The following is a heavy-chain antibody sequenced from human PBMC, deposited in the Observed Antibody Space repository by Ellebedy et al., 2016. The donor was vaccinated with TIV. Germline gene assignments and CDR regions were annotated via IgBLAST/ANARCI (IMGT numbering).Heavy chain of an antibody. CDR1: GFTFSSYS. D-gene: IGHD4-11*01. J-gene: IGHJ6*02. Sequence: GGSLRLXXAASGFTFSSYSMNWVRQAPGKGLEWVSYISSSSSTIYYADSVKGRFTISRDNAKNSLYLQMNSLRDEDTAVYYCARKPRLKSYTTITTQIYYYYGMDVWGQGTTVTVSS. CDR2: ISSSSSTI. V-gene: IGHV3-48*02. CDR3: ARKPRLKSYTTITTQIYYYYGMDV.